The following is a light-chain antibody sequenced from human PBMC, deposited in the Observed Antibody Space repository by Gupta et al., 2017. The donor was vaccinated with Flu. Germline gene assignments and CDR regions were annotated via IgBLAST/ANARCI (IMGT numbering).Light chain of an antibody. Sequence: DTQLPQSPSLLSASVGYTVTITSRASQGISSYFAWYKHKPGKAPKLLMYDGSTLKSGVPSRFSGSGSGTELTLTISSRQPEDFATYYCQQFDTYPITFGGGTKVE. J-gene: IGKJ4*01. V-gene: IGKV1-9*01. CDR3: QQFDTYPIT. CDR2: DGS. CDR1: QGISSY.